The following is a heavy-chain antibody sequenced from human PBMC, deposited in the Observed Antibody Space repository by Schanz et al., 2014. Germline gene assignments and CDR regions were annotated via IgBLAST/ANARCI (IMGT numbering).Heavy chain of an antibody. Sequence: QVQLIQSGAEVKKPGASVKVSCKASGYTFTSYGINWVRQAPGQGLEWMGWISAYTNNTNYAQKVQGRVTMTTDTSTGTAYMELRSLRSDDTAVYYCARLSVAGRPHVNYWYFDLWGRGTLVTVSS. CDR2: ISAYTNNT. J-gene: IGHJ2*01. V-gene: IGHV1-18*01. CDR1: GYTFTSYG. CDR3: ARLSVAGRPHVNYWYFDL. D-gene: IGHD6-19*01.